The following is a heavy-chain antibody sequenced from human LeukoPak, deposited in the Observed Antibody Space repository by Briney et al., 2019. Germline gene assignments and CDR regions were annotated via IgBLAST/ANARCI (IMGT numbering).Heavy chain of an antibody. Sequence: SETLSLTCAVYGGSFSGYYWSWIRQPPGKGLEWIGEINHSGSTNYNPSLKSRVTISVDTSKNQFSLKLSSVTAADTAVYYCASGFRTRLYDYVWGSYRHNDAFDIWGQGTMVTVS. V-gene: IGHV4-34*01. J-gene: IGHJ3*02. CDR2: INHSGST. CDR3: ASGFRTRLYDYVWGSYRHNDAFDI. D-gene: IGHD3-16*02. CDR1: GGSFSGYY.